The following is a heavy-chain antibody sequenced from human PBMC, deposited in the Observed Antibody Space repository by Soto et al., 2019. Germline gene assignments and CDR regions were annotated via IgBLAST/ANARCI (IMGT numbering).Heavy chain of an antibody. CDR3: ARGHQYGGNSDAFEF. J-gene: IGHJ3*01. CDR1: GLTFSSTT. Sequence: QVHLVQSGAEVKKPGSSVKVSCKASGLTFSSTTLTWVRQAPGKGPEWMGGIIPFFGSVDYAQKFQDRVTITADVSTSTTYMELRSLRSEDTAVYYCARGHQYGGNSDAFEFWGQGTVVTVSS. CDR2: IIPFFGSV. D-gene: IGHD2-21*02. V-gene: IGHV1-69*12.